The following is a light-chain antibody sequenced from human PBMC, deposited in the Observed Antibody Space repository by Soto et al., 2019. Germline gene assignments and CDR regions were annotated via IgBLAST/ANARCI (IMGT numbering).Light chain of an antibody. CDR1: QGISNY. V-gene: IGKV1-33*01. J-gene: IGKJ5*01. Sequence: IEMTQSAYSLSASIGDRVTITCQASQGISNYLNWYQQKPGKAPKLLIFDASNLEAGVPSRFSGSGSGTDFTFTFSSLLPEDIATYYCKHYYNLPIPFAQGTRLEIK. CDR2: DAS. CDR3: KHYYNLPIP.